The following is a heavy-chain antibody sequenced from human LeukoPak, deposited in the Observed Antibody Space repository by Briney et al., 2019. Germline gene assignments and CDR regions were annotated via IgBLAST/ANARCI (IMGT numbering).Heavy chain of an antibody. CDR2: INPNSGGT. CDR3: ARVLLWFGETSENWFDP. CDR1: GYTFINYA. J-gene: IGHJ5*02. Sequence: ASVKVSCKASGYTFINYAISWVRQAPGQGLEWMGRINPNSGGTNYAQKFQGRVTMTRDTSISTAYMELSRLRSDDTAVYYCARVLLWFGETSENWFDPWGQGTLVTVSS. D-gene: IGHD3-10*01. V-gene: IGHV1-2*06.